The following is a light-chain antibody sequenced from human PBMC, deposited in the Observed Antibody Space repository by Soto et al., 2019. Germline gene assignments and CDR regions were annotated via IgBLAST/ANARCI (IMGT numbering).Light chain of an antibody. CDR2: SAS. CDR1: QDINSH. V-gene: IGKV1-9*01. CDR3: LQFKSYPLT. Sequence: DIQLTQSPSFLSASVGDRVTITCRASQDINSHLAWYQQKPGKAPKLLIYSASTLQSGVPSRFSGSGSGTEFTLTISSLQPEDFVTYYCLQFKSYPLTVGGGTKVEIK. J-gene: IGKJ4*01.